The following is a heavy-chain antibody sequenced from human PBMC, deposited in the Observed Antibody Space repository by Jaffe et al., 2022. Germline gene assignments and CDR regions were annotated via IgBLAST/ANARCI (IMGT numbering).Heavy chain of an antibody. D-gene: IGHD3-10*01. CDR3: ARSCYGSGSYCSLDY. CDR1: GYSISSGYY. Sequence: QVQLQESGPGLVKPSETLSLTCAVSGYSISSGYYWGWIRQPPGKGLEWIGSIYHSGSTYYNPSLKSRVTISVDTSKNQFSLKLSSVTAADTAVYYCARSCYGSGSYCSLDYWGQGTLVTVSS. V-gene: IGHV4-38-2*01. J-gene: IGHJ4*02. CDR2: IYHSGST.